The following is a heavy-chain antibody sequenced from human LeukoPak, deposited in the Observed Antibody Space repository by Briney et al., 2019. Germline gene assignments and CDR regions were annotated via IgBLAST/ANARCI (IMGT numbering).Heavy chain of an antibody. CDR3: ARGSGSFSGGFDY. J-gene: IGHJ4*02. CDR1: GFTFSSYG. Sequence: GRSLRLSCAASGFTFSSYGMHWVRQTPGEGLEWVAIIWSDGSNKYYADSVKGRFTISRDNSKNTLYLQMNSLRAEDTAVYYCARGSGSFSGGFDYWGQGTLVTVSS. V-gene: IGHV3-33*01. CDR2: IWSDGSNK. D-gene: IGHD1-26*01.